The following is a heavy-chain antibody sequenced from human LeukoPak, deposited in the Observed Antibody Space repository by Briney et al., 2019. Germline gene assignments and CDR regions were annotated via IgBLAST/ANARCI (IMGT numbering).Heavy chain of an antibody. Sequence: SETLSLTCTVSGGSISSPSYYWSWLRQHPGKGLEWIGYIYYSGSTFYNPSLKRRLTISVDTSENQFSLNLTSVTAADTAVYYCASASAGYNFDYWGQGTLVTVSS. J-gene: IGHJ4*02. CDR2: IYYSGST. V-gene: IGHV4-31*03. CDR3: ASASAGYNFDY. D-gene: IGHD5-24*01. CDR1: GGSISSPSYY.